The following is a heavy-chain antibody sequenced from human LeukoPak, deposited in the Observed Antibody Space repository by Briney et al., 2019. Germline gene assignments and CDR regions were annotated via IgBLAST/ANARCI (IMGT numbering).Heavy chain of an antibody. CDR3: ARENILTAYYNVGGVINYWFDP. V-gene: IGHV1-2*02. J-gene: IGHJ5*02. CDR2: INPNSGGT. Sequence: GASVKVSCKASGYTFTGYYMHWVRQAPGQGLEWMGWINPNSGGTNYAQEFQGRVTMTRDTSISTAYMELSRLRSDDTAVYYCARENILTAYYNVGGVINYWFDPRGQGTLVTVSS. D-gene: IGHD3-9*01. CDR1: GYTFTGYY.